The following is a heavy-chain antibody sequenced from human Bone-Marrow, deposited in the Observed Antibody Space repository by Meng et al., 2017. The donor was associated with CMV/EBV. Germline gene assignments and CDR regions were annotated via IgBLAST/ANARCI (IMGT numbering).Heavy chain of an antibody. CDR1: GGSISSYY. CDR3: ARVYSSSSGYTYAFDI. D-gene: IGHD6-6*01. CDR2: IYYSGST. Sequence: SETLSLTCTVSGGSISSYYWSWIRQPPGKGPEWIGYIYYSGSTNYNPSLKSRVTISVDTSKNQFSLKLSSVTAADTAVYYCARVYSSSSGYTYAFDIWGQGTMVTVSS. V-gene: IGHV4-59*01. J-gene: IGHJ3*02.